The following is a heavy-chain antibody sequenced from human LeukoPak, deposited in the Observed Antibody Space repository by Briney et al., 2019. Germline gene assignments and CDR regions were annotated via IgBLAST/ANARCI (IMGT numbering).Heavy chain of an antibody. CDR2: ISYDGSNK. D-gene: IGHD3-3*01. Sequence: GESLRLSCAASGFTFSSYAMHWVRQAPGKGLEWVAVISYDGSNKYYADSVKGRFTISRDNSKNTLYLQMNSLRAEDTAMYYCARTPRITIFLDYWGQGTLVTVSS. CDR3: ARTPRITIFLDY. CDR1: GFTFSSYA. J-gene: IGHJ4*02. V-gene: IGHV3-30-3*01.